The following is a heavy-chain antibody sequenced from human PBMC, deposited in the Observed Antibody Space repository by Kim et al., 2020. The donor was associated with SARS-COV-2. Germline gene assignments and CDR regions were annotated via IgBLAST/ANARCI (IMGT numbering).Heavy chain of an antibody. J-gene: IGHJ4*02. Sequence: TRYYRKFQGRLTITRDTSASTVYMELSSLRSEDTATYFCTREVVGDGLDYWGQGALVTVSA. CDR3: TREVVGDGLDY. D-gene: IGHD4-17*01. V-gene: IGHV1-3*01. CDR2: T.